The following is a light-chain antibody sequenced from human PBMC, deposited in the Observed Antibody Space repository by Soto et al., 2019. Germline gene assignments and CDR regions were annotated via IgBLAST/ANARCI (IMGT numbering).Light chain of an antibody. V-gene: IGKV1-39*01. CDR3: QQSYSTLLIT. CDR2: AAS. Sequence: DIQMTQSPSSLSASVGDRVTITCRASQSISSYLNWYQQKPGKAPKLLIYAASSLQSGVPSRFSGSGSGTYFTLTISSLQPEDFATYYCQQSYSTLLITFGQGTRLEIK. J-gene: IGKJ5*01. CDR1: QSISSY.